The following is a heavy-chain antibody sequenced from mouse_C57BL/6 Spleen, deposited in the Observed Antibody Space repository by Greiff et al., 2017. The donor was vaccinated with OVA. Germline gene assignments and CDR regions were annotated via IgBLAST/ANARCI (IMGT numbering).Heavy chain of an antibody. CDR1: GYTFTSYW. CDR2: IVPSDIYT. Sequence: VKLQQPGAELVMPGASVKLSCKASGYTFTSYWMHWVKQRPGQGLEWIGEIVPSDIYTNYTQKLKGKSTLTVDKSSSTGYMQLSSLTSEDCAVYYCASGDGYGFDYWGQGTTRTVSS. J-gene: IGHJ2*01. V-gene: IGHV1-69*01. CDR3: ASGDGYGFDY. D-gene: IGHD2-3*01.